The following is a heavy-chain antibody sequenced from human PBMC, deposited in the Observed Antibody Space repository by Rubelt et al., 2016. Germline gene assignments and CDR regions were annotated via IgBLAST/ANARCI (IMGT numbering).Heavy chain of an antibody. J-gene: IGHJ4*02. CDR2: INHSGST. V-gene: IGHV4-34*01. Sequence: GEINHSGSTNYNPSLKSRVTISVDTPKNQFSLKLSSVPAADTAVYYCARQVADYYDSSGTLFYYFDYWGQGTLVTVSS. D-gene: IGHD3-22*01. CDR3: ARQVADYYDSSGTLFYYFDY.